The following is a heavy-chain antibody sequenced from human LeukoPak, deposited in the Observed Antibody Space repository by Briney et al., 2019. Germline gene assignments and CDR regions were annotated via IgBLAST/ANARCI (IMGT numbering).Heavy chain of an antibody. D-gene: IGHD2-2*02. CDR3: ARVGGDCSSTSCYTSAGNWFDP. CDR2: IIPIFGTA. Sequence: GASVKVCCKASGGTFSSYAISWVRQAPGQGLEWMGGIIPIFGTANYAQKFQGRVTITTDESTSTAYMELSSLRSEDTAVYYCARVGGDCSSTSCYTSAGNWFDPWGQGTLVTVSS. V-gene: IGHV1-69*05. CDR1: GGTFSSYA. J-gene: IGHJ5*02.